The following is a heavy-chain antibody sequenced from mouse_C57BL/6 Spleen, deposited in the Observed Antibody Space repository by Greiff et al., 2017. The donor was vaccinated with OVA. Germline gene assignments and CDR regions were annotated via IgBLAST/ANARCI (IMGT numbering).Heavy chain of an antibody. V-gene: IGHV1-64*01. Sequence: VQLQQPGAELVKPGASVKLSCKASGYTFTSYWMHWVKQRPGQGLEWIGMIHPNSGSTNYNEKFKSKATLTVDKSSSTAYMQLSSLTSEDSAVYYCARTILITTVVAPCFDVWGTGTTVTVSS. CDR3: ARTILITTVVAPCFDV. CDR2: IHPNSGST. D-gene: IGHD1-1*01. J-gene: IGHJ1*03. CDR1: GYTFTSYW.